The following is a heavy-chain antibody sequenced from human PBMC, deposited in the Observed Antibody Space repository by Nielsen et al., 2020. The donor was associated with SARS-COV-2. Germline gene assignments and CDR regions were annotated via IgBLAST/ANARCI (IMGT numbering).Heavy chain of an antibody. J-gene: IGHJ4*02. Sequence: GESLKISCAASGFTFSSYGMHWVRQAPGKGLEWVAVISYDGRNKDYADSVKGRFTISRDNAKNSLYLQMNSLRAEDTALYYCVKDIEPTVTTPDYWGQGTLVTVSS. CDR2: ISYDGRNK. D-gene: IGHD4-17*01. V-gene: IGHV3-30*18. CDR1: GFTFSSYG. CDR3: VKDIEPTVTTPDY.